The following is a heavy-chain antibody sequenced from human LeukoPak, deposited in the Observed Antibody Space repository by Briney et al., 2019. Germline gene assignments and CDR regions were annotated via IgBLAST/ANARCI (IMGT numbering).Heavy chain of an antibody. D-gene: IGHD5-24*01. CDR3: TRVGYIDEGIDY. CDR1: GFTFSSFA. V-gene: IGHV3-30-3*01. Sequence: GGSLRLSCAASGFTFSSFAMHWVRQAPGKGLEWMAILSYDGSNNYYADSVKGRFTISRDNSKNTLYLQMNSLRAEDTAIYYCTRVGYIDEGIDYWGQGTLVTVSS. CDR2: LSYDGSNN. J-gene: IGHJ4*02.